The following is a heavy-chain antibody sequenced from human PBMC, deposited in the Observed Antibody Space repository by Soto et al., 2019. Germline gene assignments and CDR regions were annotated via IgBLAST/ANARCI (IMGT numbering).Heavy chain of an antibody. Sequence: GGALILPSAASGFAFADYTINRVRQAPGKGLEWVALIIPSATTYYADPVKGRFTISRDNSKNTVYLEMNSLKSDDTAVYYCAKERIGIQGRFDSWGPGTLVTVSS. CDR3: AKERIGIQGRFDS. J-gene: IGHJ4*02. D-gene: IGHD1-1*01. V-gene: IGHV3-23*01. CDR2: IIPSATT. CDR1: GFAFADYT.